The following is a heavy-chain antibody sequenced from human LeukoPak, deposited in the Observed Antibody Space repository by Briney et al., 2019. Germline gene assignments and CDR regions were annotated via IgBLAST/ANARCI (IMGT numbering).Heavy chain of an antibody. V-gene: IGHV1-69*06. CDR2: IIPIFGTA. Sequence: ASVKVSCKASGYTFTSYGISWVRQAPGQRLEWMGGIIPIFGTANYAQKFQGRVTITADKSTSTAYMELSRLRSEDTAVYYCARGGYSGYDTYWGEGTLVTVSS. CDR3: ARGGYSGYDTY. J-gene: IGHJ4*02. CDR1: GYTFTSYG. D-gene: IGHD5-12*01.